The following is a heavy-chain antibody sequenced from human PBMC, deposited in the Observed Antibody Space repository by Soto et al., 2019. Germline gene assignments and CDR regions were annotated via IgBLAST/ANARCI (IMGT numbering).Heavy chain of an antibody. CDR3: VADYVETDTFDV. CDR1: VFTFSSYG. CDR2: ISYDGSNK. V-gene: IGHV3-30*03. J-gene: IGHJ3*01. Sequence: VGSLRLSCVSSVFTFSSYGIHCVRHAPGKGLEWVAVISYDGSNKYYADSVKGRFTISRDNSKNTLYLQMNSLRAEDTAVYYCVADYVETDTFDVWGQAPMLSVS. D-gene: IGHD3-10*02.